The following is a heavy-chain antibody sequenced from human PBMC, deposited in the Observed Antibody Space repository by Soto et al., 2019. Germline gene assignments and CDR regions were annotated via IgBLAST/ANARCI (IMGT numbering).Heavy chain of an antibody. CDR3: AKGGGYGDYVLSWYFDL. J-gene: IGHJ2*01. CDR2: ISYDGSNK. CDR1: GFTFSSYG. V-gene: IGHV3-30*18. Sequence: QVQLVESGGGVVQPGRSLRLSCAASGFTFSSYGMHWVRQAPGKGLEWVAVISYDGSNKYYADSVKGRFTISRDNSKNTLYRQMNSLRAEDTAVYYCAKGGGYGDYVLSWYFDLWGRGTLVTVSS. D-gene: IGHD4-17*01.